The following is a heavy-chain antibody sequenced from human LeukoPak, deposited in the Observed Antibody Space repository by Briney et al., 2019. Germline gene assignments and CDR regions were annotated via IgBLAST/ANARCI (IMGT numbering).Heavy chain of an antibody. CDR2: TYYSRNT. Sequence: SETLSLTCTVSGGYISSSGNFWGWVRQPPGRGLEWIASTYYSRNTYYNPSLKSRVTISVDTSKNQFSLKLSSVTAADTAVYYCARHEEEDGYNAKTFDYWGQGTLVTVSS. CDR3: ARHEEEDGYNAKTFDY. V-gene: IGHV4-39*01. D-gene: IGHD5-24*01. CDR1: GGYISSSGNF. J-gene: IGHJ4*02.